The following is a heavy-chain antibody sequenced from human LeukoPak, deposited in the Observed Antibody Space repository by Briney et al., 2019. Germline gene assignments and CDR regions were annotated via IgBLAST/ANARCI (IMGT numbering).Heavy chain of an antibody. V-gene: IGHV3-66*02. J-gene: IGHJ4*02. Sequence: GGSLRLSCAASGFTVSNNYMSWVRQAPGKELEWLSVIYSGASTYYADSVKGRFTISRDNSRNTLYLQMNTLRADDTAVYYCAKDHGSSDWYYFDYWGQGTLVTVSS. D-gene: IGHD6-13*01. CDR1: GFTVSNNY. CDR3: AKDHGSSDWYYFDY. CDR2: IYSGAST.